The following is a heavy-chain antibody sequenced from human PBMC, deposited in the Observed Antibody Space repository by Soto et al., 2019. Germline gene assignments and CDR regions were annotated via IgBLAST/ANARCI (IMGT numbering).Heavy chain of an antibody. CDR2: IYSGGST. Sequence: GGSLRLSCAASGFTVSSNYMSWVRQAPGKGPEWVSVIYSGGSTYYADSVKGRFTISRDNSKNTLYLQMNSLRAEDTAVYYCAGGYSGYDFGDYYYGMDVWGQGTTVTVSS. CDR1: GFTVSSNY. CDR3: AGGYSGYDFGDYYYGMDV. D-gene: IGHD5-12*01. J-gene: IGHJ6*02. V-gene: IGHV3-53*01.